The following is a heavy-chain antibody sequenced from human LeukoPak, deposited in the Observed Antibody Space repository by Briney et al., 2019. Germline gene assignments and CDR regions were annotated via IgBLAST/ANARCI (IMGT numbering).Heavy chain of an antibody. V-gene: IGHV1-18*01. Sequence: ASVKVSCKASGYTFTSYGISWVRQAPGQGLEWVGWISTYNGNTNYAQKLQDRVTMTTDTSTSTAYMELRSLRSDGTAVYYCARYSSSWVNAFDIWGQGTMVTVSS. J-gene: IGHJ3*02. D-gene: IGHD6-13*01. CDR3: ARYSSSWVNAFDI. CDR1: GYTFTSYG. CDR2: ISTYNGNT.